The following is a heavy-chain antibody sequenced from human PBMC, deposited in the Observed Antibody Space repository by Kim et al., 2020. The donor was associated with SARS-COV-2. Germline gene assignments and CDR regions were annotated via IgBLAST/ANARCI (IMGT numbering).Heavy chain of an antibody. J-gene: IGHJ4*02. CDR1: GFTVSSNY. CDR2: IYSGGST. CDR3: ARDPPFEYSSSSFGY. V-gene: IGHV3-53*01. D-gene: IGHD6-6*01. Sequence: GGSLRLSCAASGFTVSSNYMSWVRQAPGKGLEWVSVIYSGGSTYYADSVKGRFTISRDNSKNTLYLQMNSLRAEDTAVYYCARDPPFEYSSSSFGYWGQGTLVTVSS.